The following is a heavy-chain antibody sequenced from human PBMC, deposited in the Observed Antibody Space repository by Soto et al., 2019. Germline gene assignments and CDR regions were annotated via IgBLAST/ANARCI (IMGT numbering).Heavy chain of an antibody. V-gene: IGHV1-69*01. CDR3: ARGRYCSGGSCYPANFDY. J-gene: IGHJ4*02. D-gene: IGHD2-15*01. CDR2: IIPIFGTA. Sequence: QVQLVQSGAEVKKPGSSVKVSCKASGGTFSSYAISWVRQAPGQGLECMGGIIPIFGTANYAQQFQGRVTITADESKSTAYMELSSLRSEDTAVYYCARGRYCSGGSCYPANFDYWGQGTLVTVSS. CDR1: GGTFSSYA.